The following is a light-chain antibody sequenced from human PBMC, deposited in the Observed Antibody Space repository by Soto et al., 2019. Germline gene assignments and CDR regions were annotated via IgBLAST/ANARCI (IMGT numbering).Light chain of an antibody. J-gene: IGKJ1*01. Sequence: DIQMSQSPSTLWASVGDRATITCRASQSISSWLAWYQQTPGKAPKLLIYDASSLESGVPSRFSGSGSGTECTLTISSLQPDDVETYYCQHYNSYSEAFGQGSKVDI. CDR3: QHYNSYSEA. CDR2: DAS. CDR1: QSISSW. V-gene: IGKV1-5*01.